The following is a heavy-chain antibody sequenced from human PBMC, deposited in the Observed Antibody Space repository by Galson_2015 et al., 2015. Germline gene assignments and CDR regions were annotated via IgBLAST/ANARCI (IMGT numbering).Heavy chain of an antibody. J-gene: IGHJ3*02. CDR3: VKDLASSGAI. CDR1: GFTFSSYA. D-gene: IGHD6-19*01. Sequence: SLRLSCGASGFTFSSYAMSWVRQAPGKGLEWVSTISVSGLSTYYADSVKGRFTVSRDHSKNTLYLQMNSPRAEDTAVYYCVKDLASSGAIWGQGTMVTVSS. V-gene: IGHV3-23*01. CDR2: ISVSGLST.